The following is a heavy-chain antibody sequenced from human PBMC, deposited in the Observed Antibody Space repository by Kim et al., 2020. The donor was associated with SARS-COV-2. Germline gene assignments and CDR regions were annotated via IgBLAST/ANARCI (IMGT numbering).Heavy chain of an antibody. J-gene: IGHJ3*02. D-gene: IGHD6-6*01. V-gene: IGHV3-21*01. CDR3: VREKEGSDAFDI. Sequence: YYAVSVKGRFTISRDNAKTSLYLQMNSLRAEDTAVYYCVREKEGSDAFDIWGQGTMVTVSS.